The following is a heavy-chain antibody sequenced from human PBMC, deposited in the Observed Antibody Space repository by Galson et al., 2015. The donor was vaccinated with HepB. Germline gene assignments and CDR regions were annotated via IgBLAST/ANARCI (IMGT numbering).Heavy chain of an antibody. CDR2: IYYSGST. CDR3: ARATWVVTPFDWYFDL. V-gene: IGHV4-30-4*07. J-gene: IGHJ2*01. Sequence: EWIGFIYYSGSTYYNPSLKSRLTISEDSSKNQFSLKLSSVTAADTAVYYCARATWVVTPFDWYFDLWGRGTLVTVSS. D-gene: IGHD4-23*01.